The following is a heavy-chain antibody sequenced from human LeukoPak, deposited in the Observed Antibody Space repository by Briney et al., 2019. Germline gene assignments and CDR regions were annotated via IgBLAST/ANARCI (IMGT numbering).Heavy chain of an antibody. D-gene: IGHD3-10*01. J-gene: IGHJ6*02. CDR2: IYSGGST. Sequence: GGSLRLSCAASGFTVSSNYMSWVRQAPGKGLEWVSVIYSGGSTYYADSVKGGFTISRDNSKNTLYLQMNSLRAEDTAVYYCARGPYGSGSYPSYYYGMDVWGQGTTVTVSS. V-gene: IGHV3-53*01. CDR1: GFTVSSNY. CDR3: ARGPYGSGSYPSYYYGMDV.